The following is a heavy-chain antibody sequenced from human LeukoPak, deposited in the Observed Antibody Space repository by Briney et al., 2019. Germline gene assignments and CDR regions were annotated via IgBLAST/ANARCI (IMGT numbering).Heavy chain of an antibody. V-gene: IGHV4-4*02. Sequence: SETLSLTCAVSGGSISSSNWWSWVRQPPGKGLEWIGEIYHSGSTNYNPSLKSRVTIPVDKSKNQFSLKLSSVTAADTAVYYCARDSIAVAGHDAFDIWGQGTMVTVSS. CDR2: IYHSGST. J-gene: IGHJ3*02. CDR1: GGSISSSNW. D-gene: IGHD6-19*01. CDR3: ARDSIAVAGHDAFDI.